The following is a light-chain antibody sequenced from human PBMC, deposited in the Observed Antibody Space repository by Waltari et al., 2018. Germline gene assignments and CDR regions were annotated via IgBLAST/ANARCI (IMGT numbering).Light chain of an antibody. CDR1: QSISSQ. V-gene: IGKV3-15*01. Sequence: EIVMTQSPATLSVSPGERATLSCRASQSISSQLAWYQQKPGQAPRLLIYGASTRATGIPARFSGSGSGTEFTLTISSLQSEDFAVYSCQQYHESPPITFGPGTKVDIK. CDR3: QQYHESPPIT. CDR2: GAS. J-gene: IGKJ3*01.